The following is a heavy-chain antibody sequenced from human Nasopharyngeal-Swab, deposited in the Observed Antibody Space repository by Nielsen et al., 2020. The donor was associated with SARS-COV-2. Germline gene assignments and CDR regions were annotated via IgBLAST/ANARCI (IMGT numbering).Heavy chain of an antibody. CDR1: GGTFSSYA. Sequence: SVKVSCKASGGTFSSYAISWVRQAPGQGLEWMGGIIPIFGTANYAQKFQGRVTVTRNTSISTAYMELSSLRSEDTAVYYCARGRDTIFGVVITNFDYWGQGTLVTVSS. V-gene: IGHV1-69*05. CDR3: ARGRDTIFGVVITNFDY. CDR2: IIPIFGTA. J-gene: IGHJ4*02. D-gene: IGHD3-3*01.